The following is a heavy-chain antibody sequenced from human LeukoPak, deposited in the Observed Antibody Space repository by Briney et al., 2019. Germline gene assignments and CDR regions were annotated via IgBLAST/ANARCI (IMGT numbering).Heavy chain of an antibody. J-gene: IGHJ4*02. Sequence: SETLSLTCAVYGGSFSGYYWSWIRQPPGKGLEWIGEINHSGSTNYNPSLKSRVTISVDTSKNQFSLKLSSVTAADTAVYYCARATKLDYWGQGTLVTVSS. CDR2: INHSGST. CDR3: ARATKLDY. CDR1: GGSFSGYY. V-gene: IGHV4-34*01. D-gene: IGHD3-9*01.